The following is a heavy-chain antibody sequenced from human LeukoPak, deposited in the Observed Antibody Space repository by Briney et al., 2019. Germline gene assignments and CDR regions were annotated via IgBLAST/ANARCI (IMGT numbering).Heavy chain of an antibody. CDR1: GFTFSSYG. Sequence: QPGGSLRLSCAASGFTFSSYGMHWVRQAPGKGLEWVAVISYDGSNKYYADSVKGRFTISRDNSKNTLYLQMNSLRAEDTAVYYCARSPLGYCSSTSCSPDLDYWGQGTLVTVSS. J-gene: IGHJ4*02. CDR2: ISYDGSNK. D-gene: IGHD2-2*01. CDR3: ARSPLGYCSSTSCSPDLDY. V-gene: IGHV3-30*03.